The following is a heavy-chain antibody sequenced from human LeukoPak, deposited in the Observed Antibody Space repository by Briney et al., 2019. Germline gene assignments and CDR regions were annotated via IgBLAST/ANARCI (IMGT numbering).Heavy chain of an antibody. V-gene: IGHV4-59*01. CDR3: ARAQKTMLSRAVYFFDF. Sequence: SETLSLTCNVSGASISDYYWSWIRQSPTRGLEWIGYVSSRGATNHTPSLKSRVTTSAHPSKSQFAQKLASVTAADTAVYYCARAQKTMLSRAVYFFDFWGQGLLVTVSS. D-gene: IGHD1-14*01. J-gene: IGHJ4*02. CDR2: VSSRGAT. CDR1: GASISDYY.